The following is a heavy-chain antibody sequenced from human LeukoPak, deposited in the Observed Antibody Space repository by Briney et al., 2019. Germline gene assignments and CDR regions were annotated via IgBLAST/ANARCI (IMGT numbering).Heavy chain of an antibody. J-gene: IGHJ3*01. CDR2: GSAYTGQT. CDR3: ARDGWEVPRGDPLDF. D-gene: IGHD1-26*01. CDR1: GYIFTTYG. Sequence: GASVNVSCKTSGYIFTTYGMSWVRQVPGQRLEWMGCGSAYTGQTHFAPKYQGRLTVTTDKSTTTGYMELRRLKFDDTAVYYCARDGWEVPRGDPLDFWGQGTMVTVSS. V-gene: IGHV1-18*01.